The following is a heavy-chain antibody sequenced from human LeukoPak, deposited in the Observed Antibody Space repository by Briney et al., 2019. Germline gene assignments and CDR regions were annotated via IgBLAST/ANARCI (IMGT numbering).Heavy chain of an antibody. J-gene: IGHJ3*02. V-gene: IGHV1-69*04. Sequence: ASVKVSCKASGGTFSSYAISWVRQAPGQGLEWMGRIISILGIANYAQKFQGRVTITADKSTSTAYMELSSLRSEDTAVYYCARDGQRVVVITDDAFDIWGQGTMVTVSS. CDR2: IISILGIA. CDR3: ARDGQRVVVITDDAFDI. CDR1: GGTFSSYA. D-gene: IGHD3-22*01.